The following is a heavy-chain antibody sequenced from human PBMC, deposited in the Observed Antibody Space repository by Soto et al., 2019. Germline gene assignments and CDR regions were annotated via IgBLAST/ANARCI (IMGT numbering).Heavy chain of an antibody. Sequence: SVKVSCKASGFTFTSAAMQWVRQARGQRLEWIGWIVVGNGKTNYAQKLQERVIITRDMSTSTAYMELSSLRFEDTAVYYCAALLYYSSGSYYETDYWGQ. D-gene: IGHD3-10*01. V-gene: IGHV1-58*02. CDR2: IVVGNGKT. J-gene: IGHJ4*01. CDR1: GFTFTSAA. CDR3: AALLYYSSGSYYETDY.